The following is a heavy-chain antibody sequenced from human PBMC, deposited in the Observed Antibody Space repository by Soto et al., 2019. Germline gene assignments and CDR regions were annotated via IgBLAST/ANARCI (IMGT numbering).Heavy chain of an antibody. CDR2: IIPIFGIA. CDR3: ASGNYNIVTTRSAAFGI. V-gene: IGHV1-69*10. Sequence: SVKVSCKASGGTFRSCAISWVRQSPGQGLEWMGGIIPIFGIANNAQTFQGRVTITADKSTRTAYMELSSLRSEDTAVYYCASGNYNIVTTRSAAFGIWGQRTMVTVSS. CDR1: GGTFRSCA. J-gene: IGHJ3*02. D-gene: IGHD3-9*01.